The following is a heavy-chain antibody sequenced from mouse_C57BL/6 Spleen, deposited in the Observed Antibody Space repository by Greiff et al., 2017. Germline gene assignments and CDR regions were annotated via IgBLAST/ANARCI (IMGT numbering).Heavy chain of an antibody. D-gene: IGHD3-2*02. Sequence: EVKLMESGGGLVQPGGSLSLSCAASGFTFTDYYMSWVRQPPGKALEWLGFIRNKANGYTTEYSASVKGRFTISRDNSQSILYLQMNALRAEDSATYYCGRYRAAQAYFDYWGQGTTLTVSS. V-gene: IGHV7-3*01. CDR3: GRYRAAQAYFDY. CDR2: IRNKANGYTT. CDR1: GFTFTDYY. J-gene: IGHJ2*01.